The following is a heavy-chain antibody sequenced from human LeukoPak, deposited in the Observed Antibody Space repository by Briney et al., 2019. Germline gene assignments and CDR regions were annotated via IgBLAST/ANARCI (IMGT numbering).Heavy chain of an antibody. V-gene: IGHV3-43*01. Sequence: GGSLRLSCAASGFTFDDYTMHWVRQAPGKGLEWVSLISWDGGNTYYADSVKGRFTISRDNSKNSLYLQMNSLRTEDTALYYCAKGRHDFWSGSQYFDYWGQGTLVTVSS. D-gene: IGHD3-3*01. CDR3: AKGRHDFWSGSQYFDY. CDR2: ISWDGGNT. CDR1: GFTFDDYT. J-gene: IGHJ4*02.